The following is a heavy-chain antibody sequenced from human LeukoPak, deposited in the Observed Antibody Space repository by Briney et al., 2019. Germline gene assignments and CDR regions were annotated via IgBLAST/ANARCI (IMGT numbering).Heavy chain of an antibody. V-gene: IGHV3-23*01. CDR2: ISGSARRT. CDR3: AKTPYYDIVTGYYSRIDS. CDR1: GFTFSSFA. Sequence: PGGSLRLSCAGSGFTFSSFAMNWVRQAPGKGLEWVSAISGSARRTYYADSVKGRFTISRDNSKNTLYLQMNSLRADDTAIYYCAKTPYYDIVTGYYSRIDSWGQGTLVTVSS. J-gene: IGHJ4*02. D-gene: IGHD3-9*01.